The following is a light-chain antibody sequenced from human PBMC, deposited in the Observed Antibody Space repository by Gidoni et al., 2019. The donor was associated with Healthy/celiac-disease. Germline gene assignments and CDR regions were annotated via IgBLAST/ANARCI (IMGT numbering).Light chain of an antibody. CDR2: DAS. CDR1: QSVSSY. CDR3: QQRSNWTPERT. J-gene: IGKJ1*01. V-gene: IGKV3-11*01. Sequence: LVLPPSPATLSLSPGERATLSCRASQSVSSYLAWYQQKPGQAHRLLIYDASNRATGIPARFSGSGAGTDFTLTISSIEPEDVAVYYCQQRSNWTPERTFGQGTKVEIK.